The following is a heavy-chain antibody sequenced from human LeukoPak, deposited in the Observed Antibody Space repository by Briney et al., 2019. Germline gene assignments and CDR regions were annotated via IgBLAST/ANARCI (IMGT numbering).Heavy chain of an antibody. Sequence: PSETLSLTCTVSGGSISSYYWSWIRQPPGKGLEWIGYIYYSGSTNYNPSLKSRVTISVDTSKNQFSLKLSSVTAADTAVYYCARSPRDILTGYYDLSGPDYYYYMDVWGKGTTVTVSS. CDR1: GGSISSYY. V-gene: IGHV4-59*12. D-gene: IGHD3-9*01. CDR3: ARSPRDILTGYYDLSGPDYYYYMDV. CDR2: IYYSGST. J-gene: IGHJ6*03.